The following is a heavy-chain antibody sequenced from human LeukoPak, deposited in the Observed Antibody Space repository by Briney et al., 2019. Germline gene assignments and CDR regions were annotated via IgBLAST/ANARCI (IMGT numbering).Heavy chain of an antibody. Sequence: GGSLRLSCAASGFTFSNAWMNWVRQAPGKRLEWVSYISSSSDSIYYADSVKGRFTISRDNAENSLYLQMSSLRDEDTAVYYCARAMRSGYDYWGQGTLVTVSS. D-gene: IGHD5-12*01. V-gene: IGHV3-48*02. J-gene: IGHJ4*02. CDR2: ISSSSDSI. CDR3: ARAMRSGYDY. CDR1: GFTFSNAW.